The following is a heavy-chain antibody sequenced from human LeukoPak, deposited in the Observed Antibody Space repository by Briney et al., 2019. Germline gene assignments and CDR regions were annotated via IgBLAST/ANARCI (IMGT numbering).Heavy chain of an antibody. Sequence: PGGSLRLSCAASGFTFSSYDMNWVRQAPGKGLEWVSFIRYDGSYKYYADSVKGRFTISRDNSKNSVYLQMNSLRAEDTAVYYCARETCSGGSCYPLDYWGQGTLVTVSS. V-gene: IGHV3-30*02. D-gene: IGHD2-15*01. CDR1: GFTFSSYD. CDR2: IRYDGSYK. J-gene: IGHJ4*02. CDR3: ARETCSGGSCYPLDY.